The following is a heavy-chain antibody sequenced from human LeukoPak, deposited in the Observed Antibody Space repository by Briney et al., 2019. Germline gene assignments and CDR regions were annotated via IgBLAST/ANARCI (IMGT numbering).Heavy chain of an antibody. Sequence: GRSLRLSCAASGFFFGSYAVHWIRQAPGKGLEWVAVISSDGGETHYIDSVKGRFTISRDNSQSTLYLQMDSLRPEDTAVYYCARAPGVLNWVSLIYYFDNWGQGTLVTVSS. CDR3: ARAPGVLNWVSLIYYFDN. V-gene: IGHV3-30-3*01. CDR2: ISSDGGET. CDR1: GFFFGSYA. J-gene: IGHJ4*02. D-gene: IGHD3-3*01.